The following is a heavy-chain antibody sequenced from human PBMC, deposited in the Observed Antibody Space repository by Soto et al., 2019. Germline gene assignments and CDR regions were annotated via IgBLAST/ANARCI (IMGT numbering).Heavy chain of an antibody. Sequence: PSETLSLTCTVSGGSIINGDFYGSWIRQPPGKGLEWIGYIYYSGSTYYNPSLKSRLTISLDTSTNQFCLTLISVTAAHTAVYFCSRSDSSGYYFTDYWGQGTLVTVSS. CDR2: IYYSGST. D-gene: IGHD3-22*01. J-gene: IGHJ4*02. CDR1: GGSIINGDFY. V-gene: IGHV4-30-4*01. CDR3: SRSDSSGYYFTDY.